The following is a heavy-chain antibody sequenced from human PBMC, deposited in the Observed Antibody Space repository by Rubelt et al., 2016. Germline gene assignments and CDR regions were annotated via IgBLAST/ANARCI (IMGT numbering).Heavy chain of an antibody. V-gene: IGHV3-NL1*01. Sequence: QVQLVESGGGVVQPGRSLRLSCAASGFTFSSYAMHWVRQAPGKGLEWVAVIYSGGSTYYADSVKGRFTISRDNSKNTLYHQMNSLRAEDTAVYYCARKQLVIYWGQGTLVTVSS. CDR3: ARKQLVIY. CDR1: GFTFSSYA. D-gene: IGHD6-6*01. J-gene: IGHJ4*02. CDR2: IYSGGST.